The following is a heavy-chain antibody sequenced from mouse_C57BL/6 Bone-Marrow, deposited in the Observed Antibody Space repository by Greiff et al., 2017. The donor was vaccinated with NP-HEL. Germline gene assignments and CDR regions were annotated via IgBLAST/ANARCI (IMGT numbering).Heavy chain of an antibody. CDR1: GFTFSSYA. J-gene: IGHJ2*01. V-gene: IGHV5-4*01. Sequence: EVQRVESGGGLVKPGGSLKLSCAASGFTFSSYAMSWVRQTPEKRLEWVATISDGGSYTYYPDNVKGRFTISRDNAKDNLYLQMSHLKSEDTAMYYCAVVALDYWGQGTTLTVSS. CDR3: AVVALDY. CDR2: ISDGGSYT. D-gene: IGHD1-1*01.